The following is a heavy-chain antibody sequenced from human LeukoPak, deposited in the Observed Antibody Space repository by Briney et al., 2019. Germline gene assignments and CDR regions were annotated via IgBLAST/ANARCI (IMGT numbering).Heavy chain of an antibody. Sequence: GESLKISCKGSGYSFTSYWIGWVRQMPGKGLEWMGIIYPGDSDTRYSPSFQGQVTISADKSISTAYLQWSSLKASDTAMYYCARDSRSSTRTGAVDYWGQGTLVTVSS. V-gene: IGHV5-51*01. CDR3: ARDSRSSTRTGAVDY. D-gene: IGHD2-2*01. CDR2: IYPGDSDT. CDR1: GYSFTSYW. J-gene: IGHJ4*02.